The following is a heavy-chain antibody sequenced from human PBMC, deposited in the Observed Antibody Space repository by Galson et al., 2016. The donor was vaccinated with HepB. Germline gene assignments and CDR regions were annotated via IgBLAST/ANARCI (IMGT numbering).Heavy chain of an antibody. CDR2: ISGSGGKI. CDR1: GFSFSRYA. D-gene: IGHD6-13*01. CDR3: AKDQYANSWYYFDS. J-gene: IGHJ4*02. Sequence: SLRLSCAASGFSFSRYAMSWVRQAPGKGLEWVSYISGSGGKIYYADSVKGRFTISRDNSKNTLYLEMNSLRAEDTAIYYCAKDQYANSWYYFDSWGQGTQVTVSS. V-gene: IGHV3-23*01.